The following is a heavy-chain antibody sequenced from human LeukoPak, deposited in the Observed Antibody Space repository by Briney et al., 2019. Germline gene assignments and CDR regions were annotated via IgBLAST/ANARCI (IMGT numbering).Heavy chain of an antibody. D-gene: IGHD2/OR15-2a*01. J-gene: IGHJ4*02. CDR1: GFTFSTFA. V-gene: IGHV3-23*01. CDR3: ATYRQVLLPFES. CDR2: IFPSGGEI. Sequence: GSLRLSCEASGFTFSTFAMIWVRQPPGKGLEGVSSIFPSGGEIHYADSGRGRFTISRDNSKSPLSLQMNSLRAEDTAIYYCATYRQVLLPFESWGQGTLVTVSS.